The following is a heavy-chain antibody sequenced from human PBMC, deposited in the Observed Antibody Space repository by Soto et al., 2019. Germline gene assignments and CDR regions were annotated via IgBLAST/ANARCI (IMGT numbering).Heavy chain of an antibody. V-gene: IGHV3-48*02. CDR2: ISSSSSTI. J-gene: IGHJ4*02. CDR3: VRGGAFKIDY. CDR1: GFPLSSFT. D-gene: IGHD3-16*01. Sequence: EVQLVEPGGRLVQPGGSLRLSGAAPGFPLSSFTWNWARQAPGKGLEWVSYISSSSSTIYYADSVKGRFTISRDNAKNSLYLQMNSLRDEDTAVYYCVRGGAFKIDYWGQGTLVTVSS.